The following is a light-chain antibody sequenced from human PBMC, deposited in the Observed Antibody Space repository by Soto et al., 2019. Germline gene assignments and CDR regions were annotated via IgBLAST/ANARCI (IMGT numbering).Light chain of an antibody. J-gene: IGKJ4*01. CDR2: YAS. V-gene: IGKV1-33*01. CDR3: QQYEDLPLT. Sequence: DIQLTQSPSSLSASVGDRVTITCQASQDINNYLNWYQQKPGKAPKLLIFYASSVETGVPSRFSGSESGTNFTFTISSLEPEDIATYHCQQYEDLPLTFGGGTRVELK. CDR1: QDINNY.